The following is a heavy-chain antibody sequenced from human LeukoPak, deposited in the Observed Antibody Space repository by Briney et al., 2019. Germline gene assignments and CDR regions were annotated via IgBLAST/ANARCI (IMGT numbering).Heavy chain of an antibody. CDR3: ARAEGGVKYYYDSSGYYYFDY. CDR1: GGSFSSFT. V-gene: IGHV1-46*01. CDR2: INPSGGST. Sequence: ASVKVSCKASGGSFSSFTINWVRQAPGQGLEWMGIINPSGGSTSYAQKFQGRVTMTRDTSTSTVYMELSSLRSEDTAVYYCARAEGGVKYYYDSSGYYYFDYWRQGTLVTDSS. D-gene: IGHD3-22*01. J-gene: IGHJ4*02.